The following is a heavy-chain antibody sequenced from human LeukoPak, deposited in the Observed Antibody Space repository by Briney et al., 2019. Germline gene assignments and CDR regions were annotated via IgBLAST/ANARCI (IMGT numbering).Heavy chain of an antibody. CDR3: ANWIGSSSRDY. CDR2: ISHDGSHN. J-gene: IGHJ4*02. Sequence: PGRSLRLSCAASGFTFSNYAIHWVRQAPGKGLEWVAVISHDGSHNYYADSVRGRFTISRDNSNNALYLQMDSLRAEDTAVYYCANWIGSSSRDYWGQGTLVTVSS. CDR1: GFTFSNYA. V-gene: IGHV3-30-3*01. D-gene: IGHD6-6*01.